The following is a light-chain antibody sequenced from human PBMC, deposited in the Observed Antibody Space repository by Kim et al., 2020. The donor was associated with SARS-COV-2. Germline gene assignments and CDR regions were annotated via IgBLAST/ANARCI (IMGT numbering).Light chain of an antibody. CDR2: DTT. V-gene: IGLV7-46*01. Sequence: QAVVTQEPSLTVSPGGTVTLTCGSSTGAVTSSHYPYWFQQKPGQAPRTLIYDTTNKPSWTPARFSGSLLGGKAALTLSGAQTADEADYYCLLFYSGVSVFGGGTQLTVL. CDR1: TGAVTSSHY. J-gene: IGLJ3*02. CDR3: LLFYSGVSV.